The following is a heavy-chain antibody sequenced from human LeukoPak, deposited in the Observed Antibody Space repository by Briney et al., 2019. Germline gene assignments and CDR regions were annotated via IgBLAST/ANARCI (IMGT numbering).Heavy chain of an antibody. V-gene: IGHV4-61*02. J-gene: IGHJ6*03. CDR2: ISTSGST. D-gene: IGHD3-16*02. Sequence: PSETLSLTCTVSGVSISGGTYYWSWVRQPAGKGLEWIGRISTSGSTNYNPSLKSRVTISVDTSKNQFSLKLSSVTAADTAVYYCARLYSPYDYVWGSYRYAPYYYYMDVWGKGTTVTISS. CDR1: GVSISGGTYY. CDR3: ARLYSPYDYVWGSYRYAPYYYYMDV.